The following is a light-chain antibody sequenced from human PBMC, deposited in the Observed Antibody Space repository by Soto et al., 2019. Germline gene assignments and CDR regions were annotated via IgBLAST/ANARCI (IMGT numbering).Light chain of an antibody. V-gene: IGKV3-15*01. CDR3: QQYNNWPWT. CDR2: GAS. Sequence: DIVMTQSPATLSVSPGGGATLSCRASQSVSSNLAWYQQKPGQAPRLLIYGASTRATGIPARFSGSGSGTEFTLTISSLQSEDFAVYYCQQYNNWPWTVGQGTKVDIK. J-gene: IGKJ1*01. CDR1: QSVSSN.